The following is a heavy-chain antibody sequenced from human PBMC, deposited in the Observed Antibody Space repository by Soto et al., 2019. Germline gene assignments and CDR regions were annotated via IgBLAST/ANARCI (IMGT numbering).Heavy chain of an antibody. D-gene: IGHD4-4*01. J-gene: IGHJ4*02. Sequence: EVQLLESGGGLVQPGGSLRLSCAASGFTFSSYAMSWVRQAPGKGLEWVSAISGSGGSTYYADSVKGRFTISRDNSKNTLYLQMNSLRAEDTAVYYCAKLATVTGPGSDYFDYWGQGTLVTVSS. V-gene: IGHV3-23*01. CDR2: ISGSGGST. CDR1: GFTFSSYA. CDR3: AKLATVTGPGSDYFDY.